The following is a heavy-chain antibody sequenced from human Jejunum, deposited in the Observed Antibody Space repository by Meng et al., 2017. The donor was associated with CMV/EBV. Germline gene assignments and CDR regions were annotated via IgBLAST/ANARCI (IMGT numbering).Heavy chain of an antibody. J-gene: IGHJ4*02. CDR3: SGGLGWYFDY. CDR2: IKQDASET. V-gene: IGHV3-7*04. Sequence: CAASGFTFSNSWMSWVRQAPGKGLEWVATIKQDASETFYVDSVKGRFTISRDNAKNSLYLQMNSLRAEDTAVYYCSGGLGWYFDYWGQGTRVTVSS. CDR1: GFTFSNSW. D-gene: IGHD3-16*01.